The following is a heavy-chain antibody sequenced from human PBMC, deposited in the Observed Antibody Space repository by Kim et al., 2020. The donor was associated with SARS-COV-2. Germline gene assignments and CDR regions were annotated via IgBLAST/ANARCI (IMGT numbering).Heavy chain of an antibody. V-gene: IGHV4-59*01. J-gene: IGHJ4*02. CDR2: IYYSGST. D-gene: IGHD1-26*01. CDR3: ARVATYSGSYFDY. CDR1: GGSISSYY. Sequence: SETLSLTCTVSGGSISSYYWSWIRQPPGKGLEWIGYIYYSGSTNYNPSLKSRVTISVDTSKNQFSLKLSSVTAADTAVYYCARVATYSGSYFDYWGQGTLVTVSS.